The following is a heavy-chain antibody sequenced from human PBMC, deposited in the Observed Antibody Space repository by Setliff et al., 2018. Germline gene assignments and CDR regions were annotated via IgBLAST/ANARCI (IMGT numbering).Heavy chain of an antibody. J-gene: IGHJ3*01. CDR1: GKSFTKYD. D-gene: IGHD2-2*01. Sequence: GASVKVSCKTLGKSFTKYDFHWVRQATGQGLEWMGWMHPNSGNTGYTQKFQGRVTMTTDTYTGTGYMELRSLTSDDTAVYFCARFGGSCSSSSCYASDLWGQGTMVTVSS. V-gene: IGHV1-8*01. CDR2: MHPNSGNT. CDR3: ARFGGSCSSSSCYASDL.